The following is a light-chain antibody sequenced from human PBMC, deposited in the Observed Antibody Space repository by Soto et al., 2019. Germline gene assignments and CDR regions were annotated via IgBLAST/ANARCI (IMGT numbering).Light chain of an antibody. Sequence: DIQMTQSPSSLSASVGDRVTITCRASQSISSYLNWYQQKPGKAPKLLIYAASSLQSGVPSRFSGSGSGTDFTLTISSLQPEDFATYYCQQIYSPPWTFGQGTKVEIK. V-gene: IGKV1-39*01. CDR2: AAS. CDR3: QQIYSPPWT. CDR1: QSISSY. J-gene: IGKJ1*01.